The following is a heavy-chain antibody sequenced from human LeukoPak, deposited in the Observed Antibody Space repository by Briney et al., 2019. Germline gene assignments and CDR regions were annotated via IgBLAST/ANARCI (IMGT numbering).Heavy chain of an antibody. D-gene: IGHD3-16*01. CDR2: LSYDGTNK. V-gene: IGHV3-30*04. CDR3: AKDPRIRGNNWFDP. J-gene: IGHJ5*02. CDR1: GFTFSSYA. Sequence: GRSLSLSCAASGFTFSSYAMHWVRQPPGKGLEWVAVLSYDGTNKYYADSVKGRFTISRDNSKNTLYLQMNSLRAEDTAVYYCAKDPRIRGNNWFDPWGQGTLVTVSS.